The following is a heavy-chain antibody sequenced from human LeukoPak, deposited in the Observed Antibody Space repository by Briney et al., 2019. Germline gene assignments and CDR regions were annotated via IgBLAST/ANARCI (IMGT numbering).Heavy chain of an antibody. Sequence: GASVKVSCKASGYTFTHYDIKWVRQAVGQGLEWMGWMNPKTGDTGYAQKFQGRVTITADKSTATAYMELSSLRSEDTAIYYCARDTTVTTDDYNYHYALDVWGQGTTVTVSS. CDR1: GYTFTHYD. V-gene: IGHV1-8*03. D-gene: IGHD4-17*01. J-gene: IGHJ6*02. CDR2: MNPKTGDT. CDR3: ARDTTVTTDDYNYHYALDV.